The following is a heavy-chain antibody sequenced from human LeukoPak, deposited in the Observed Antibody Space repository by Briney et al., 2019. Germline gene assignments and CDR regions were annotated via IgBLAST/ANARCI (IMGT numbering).Heavy chain of an antibody. CDR3: ARDRDFLDY. V-gene: IGHV4-38-2*02. Sequence: SETLSLTCTVSIYSISSGYHWGWVRQSPGKGLEWIGCIYYRGNTYYNPSLRSRVTISLDTSKNQFSLKLSSVTAADTAVYYCARDRDFLDYWGQGTLVTVSS. D-gene: IGHD3-3*01. J-gene: IGHJ4*02. CDR2: IYYRGNT. CDR1: IYSISSGYH.